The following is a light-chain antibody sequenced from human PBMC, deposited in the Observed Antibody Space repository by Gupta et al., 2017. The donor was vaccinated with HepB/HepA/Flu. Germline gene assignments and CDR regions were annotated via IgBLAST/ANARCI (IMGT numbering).Light chain of an antibody. J-gene: IGLJ3*02. CDR3: GADHGSGSNFVWV. CDR1: SGYSYYV. V-gene: IGLV9-49*03. Sequence: QPVLTQPPSASAALGASVTLTCPLTSGYSYYVVDWYQQRPGKGPRFVMRVGTGGIMGSKGDGIPDRFSVLGSGLNRYLTINNIQEEDESDYHCGADHGSGSNFVWVFGGGTKLTVL. CDR2: VGTGGIMG.